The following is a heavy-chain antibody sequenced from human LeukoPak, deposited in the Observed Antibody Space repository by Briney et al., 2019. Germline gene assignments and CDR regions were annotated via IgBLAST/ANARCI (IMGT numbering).Heavy chain of an antibody. CDR1: GFSFRNAW. D-gene: IGHD1-14*01. CDR3: TTDFMTGGMDY. Sequence: GGSLRLSCAASGFSFRNAWVNWVRQAPGKGLEWVGHIKMKTDGGTTDYAAPVKGRFTISRDDSEDTLYLQMNSLKTEDTAVYYCTTDFMTGGMDYWGQGTLVTVSS. V-gene: IGHV3-15*01. J-gene: IGHJ4*02. CDR2: IKMKTDGGTT.